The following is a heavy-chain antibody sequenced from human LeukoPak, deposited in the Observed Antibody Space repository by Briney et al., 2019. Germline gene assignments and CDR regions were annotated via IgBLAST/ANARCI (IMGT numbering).Heavy chain of an antibody. D-gene: IGHD6-19*01. Sequence: GGSLRLSCAASGFTFNDYAMHWVRQAPGRGPKWVALISYDGNNRYYADSVKGRFTISRDNSKNTLYLHMNSLRGEDTAIYSCARAPYRSGWYYFDFWGQGTLVTVSS. CDR3: ARAPYRSGWYYFDF. V-gene: IGHV3-30-3*01. J-gene: IGHJ4*02. CDR1: GFTFNDYA. CDR2: ISYDGNNR.